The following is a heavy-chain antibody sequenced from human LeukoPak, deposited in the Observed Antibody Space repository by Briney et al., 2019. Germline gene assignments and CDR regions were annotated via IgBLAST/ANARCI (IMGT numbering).Heavy chain of an antibody. CDR3: AKARPRGHIVVVTAFDY. CDR1: GFTFSSYA. D-gene: IGHD2-21*02. Sequence: GGSLRLSCAASGFTFSSYAMSWVRQAPGKGLEWVSAIRCNGCSRYYADSVKGRFTISRDNSKNTLYLQMNSLRAEDTAVYYCAKARPRGHIVVVTAFDYWGQGALVTVSS. J-gene: IGHJ4*02. CDR2: IRCNGCSR. V-gene: IGHV3-23*01.